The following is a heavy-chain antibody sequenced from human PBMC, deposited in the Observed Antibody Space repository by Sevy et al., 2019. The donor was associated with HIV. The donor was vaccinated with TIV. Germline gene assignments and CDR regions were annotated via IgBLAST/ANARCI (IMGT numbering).Heavy chain of an antibody. J-gene: IGHJ5*02. D-gene: IGHD2-2*01. CDR3: ARGYCSSTSCYWENWFDP. V-gene: IGHV3-48*02. CDR1: GFTFSSYS. Sequence: GGSLRLSCAASGFTFSSYSMNWVRQAPGQGLQSVSYISSSSSTIYYADSVKGRFTISRDNAKNSLYLQMNSLRDEDTAVYYCARGYCSSTSCYWENWFDPWGQGTLVTVSS. CDR2: ISSSSSTI.